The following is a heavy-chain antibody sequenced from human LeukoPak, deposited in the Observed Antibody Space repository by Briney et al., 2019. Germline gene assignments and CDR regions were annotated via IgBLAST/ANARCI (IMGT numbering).Heavy chain of an antibody. Sequence: ASVKVSCKASGYTFTGYYMHWVRQAPGQGLEWMGWINPNSGGTNYAQKFQGRVTMTRDTSISTAYMELSRLRSDDTAVYYCARGHIVVVPAAIEEIDYCGQGTLVTVSS. CDR2: INPNSGGT. CDR3: ARGHIVVVPAAIEEIDY. J-gene: IGHJ4*02. CDR1: GYTFTGYY. D-gene: IGHD2-2*02. V-gene: IGHV1-2*02.